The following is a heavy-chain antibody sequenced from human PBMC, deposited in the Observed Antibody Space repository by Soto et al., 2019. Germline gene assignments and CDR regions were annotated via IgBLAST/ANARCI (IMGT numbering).Heavy chain of an antibody. V-gene: IGHV3-74*01. CDR3: AREFCSGGNCYTYYFDP. Sequence: GGSLRLSCAASGLTFNRYWMHWVRHAPGKGLVWVSHINTDGSNTNYADSVRGRFTISRDNAKSTLFLQMNSLRDEDTAVYYCAREFCSGGNCYTYYFDPWGQGIPVTVSS. CDR1: GLTFNRYW. D-gene: IGHD2-15*01. CDR2: INTDGSNT. J-gene: IGHJ5*02.